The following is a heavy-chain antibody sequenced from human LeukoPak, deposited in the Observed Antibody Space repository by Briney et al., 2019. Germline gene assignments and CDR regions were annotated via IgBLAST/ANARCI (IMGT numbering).Heavy chain of an antibody. D-gene: IGHD3-16*01. Sequence: PSETLSLTCAVYGGSFSGHYWTWIRQPPGKGLQWIGEVNDRGSTNYNPSLKSRLTISEDKFKKQFSLRLPSVTAADTAVYYCARGVVSGRFGDYYYYMDVWGKGTTVTVSS. CDR2: VNDRGST. J-gene: IGHJ6*03. CDR1: GGSFSGHY. V-gene: IGHV4-34*01. CDR3: ARGVVSGRFGDYYYYMDV.